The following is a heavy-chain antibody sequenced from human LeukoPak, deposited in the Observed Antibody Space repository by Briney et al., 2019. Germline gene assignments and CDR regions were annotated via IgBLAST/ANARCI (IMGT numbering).Heavy chain of an antibody. CDR2: IKQDGSNK. D-gene: IGHD3/OR15-3a*01. Sequence: GGSLRLSCAASGFTFSNSWMTWVRQAPGKGLEWVANIKQDGSNKYYVDSVKGRFTISRDNAKDSLYLQMDSLGAEDTAVYYCARDSFWTRFDPWGQGTLVTVSS. J-gene: IGHJ5*02. CDR3: ARDSFWTRFDP. CDR1: GFTFSNSW. V-gene: IGHV3-7*05.